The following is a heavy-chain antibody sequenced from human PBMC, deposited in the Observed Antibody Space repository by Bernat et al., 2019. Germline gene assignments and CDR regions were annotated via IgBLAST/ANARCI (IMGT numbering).Heavy chain of an antibody. Sequence: EVQLLESGVDLVQPGGSLRLSCAASGFTFSSYAMSWVRQAPGKGLEWASGISGSGGSTYYADSVKGRFTISRDNSKNTLYLQMNSLRAEDTAVYYCAKEERGFGPRATPEYYFDYWGQGILVSVSS. V-gene: IGHV3-23*01. CDR3: AKEERGFGPRATPEYYFDY. J-gene: IGHJ4*02. CDR1: GFTFSSYA. D-gene: IGHD1-1*01. CDR2: ISGSGGST.